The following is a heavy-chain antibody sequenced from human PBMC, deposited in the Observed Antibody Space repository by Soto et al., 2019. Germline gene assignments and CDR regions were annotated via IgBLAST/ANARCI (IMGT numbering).Heavy chain of an antibody. CDR2: ISAYNGNT. Sequence: QVQLVQSGAAVKKPGASVKVSCKASGYTFTSYGISWVRQAPGQGREWMGWISAYNGNTNYAQKLQGRVTMTTDTPTSTSYMELGSLRCDDTAVYYCARYCSSTSGSSYYYGMDVWGQGTTVTVSS. V-gene: IGHV1-18*04. CDR3: ARYCSSTSGSSYYYGMDV. D-gene: IGHD2-2*01. J-gene: IGHJ6*02. CDR1: GYTFTSYG.